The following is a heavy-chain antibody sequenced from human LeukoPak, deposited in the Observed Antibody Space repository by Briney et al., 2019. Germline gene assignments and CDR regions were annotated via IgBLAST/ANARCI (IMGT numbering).Heavy chain of an antibody. D-gene: IGHD3-3*01. Sequence: ASVTVSCTASGGTFSSYAISWVRQAPGQGLEWMGGIIPIFGTANYAQKFQGRVTITADESTSTAYMELSSLRSEDTAVYYCARDQGLRFLEWLPYYYYGMDVWGQGTTVTVSS. J-gene: IGHJ6*02. CDR3: ARDQGLRFLEWLPYYYYGMDV. CDR2: IIPIFGTA. CDR1: GGTFSSYA. V-gene: IGHV1-69*13.